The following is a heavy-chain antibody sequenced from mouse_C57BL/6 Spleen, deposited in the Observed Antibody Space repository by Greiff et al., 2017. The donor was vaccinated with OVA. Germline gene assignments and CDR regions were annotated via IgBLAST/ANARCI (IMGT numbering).Heavy chain of an antibody. CDR2: INPYNGGT. CDR3: ARSYGNRYAMDY. J-gene: IGHJ4*01. V-gene: IGHV1-19*01. D-gene: IGHD2-1*01. CDR1: GYTFTDYY. Sequence: DVKLQESGPVLVKPGASVKMSCKASGYTFTDYYMNWVKQSHGKSLEWIGVINPYNGGTSYNQKFKGKATLTVDKSSSTAYMELNSLTSEDSAVYYCARSYGNRYAMDYWGQGTSVTVSS.